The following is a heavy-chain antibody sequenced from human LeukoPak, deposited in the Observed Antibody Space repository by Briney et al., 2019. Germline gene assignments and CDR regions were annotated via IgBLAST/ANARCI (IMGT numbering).Heavy chain of an antibody. V-gene: IGHV1-69*05. D-gene: IGHD2-2*01. CDR2: IIPIFGTA. J-gene: IGHJ4*02. Sequence: PVKVSCKASGGTFSSYAISWVRQAPGQGLEWMGGIIPIFGTANYAQKFQGRVTITTDESTSTAYMELSSLRSEDTAVYYCAREGGVVPADNTLDYWGQGTLVTVSS. CDR3: AREGGVVPADNTLDY. CDR1: GGTFSSYA.